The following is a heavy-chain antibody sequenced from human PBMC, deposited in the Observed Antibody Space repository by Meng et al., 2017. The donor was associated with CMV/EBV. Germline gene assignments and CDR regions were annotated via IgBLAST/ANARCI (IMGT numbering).Heavy chain of an antibody. CDR2: INHSGST. CDR1: GGSFSGYY. J-gene: IGHJ4*02. Sequence: SQTPSLTCAVYGGSFSGYYWSWIRQPPGKGLEWIGEINHSGSTNYNPSLKSRVTISVDTSKNQFSLKLSSVTAADTAVYYCARGEGEHFDWLFGYYFDYWGQGTLVTVSS. CDR3: ARGEGEHFDWLFGYYFDY. V-gene: IGHV4-34*01. D-gene: IGHD3-9*01.